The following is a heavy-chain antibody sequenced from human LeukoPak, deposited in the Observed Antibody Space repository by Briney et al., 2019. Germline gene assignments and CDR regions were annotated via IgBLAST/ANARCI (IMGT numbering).Heavy chain of an antibody. CDR1: GYTFTGYY. J-gene: IGHJ4*02. V-gene: IGHV1-2*04. D-gene: IGHD2-15*01. CDR3: ARGQRGYCSGGSCYSINY. CDR2: INPNSGGT. Sequence: GASVKVSCKASGYTFTGYYMHWVRQAPGQGLEWMGWINPNSGGTNYAQKFQGWVTMTRDTSISTAYMELSRLRSDDTAVYYCARGQRGYCSGGSCYSINYWGQGTLVTVSS.